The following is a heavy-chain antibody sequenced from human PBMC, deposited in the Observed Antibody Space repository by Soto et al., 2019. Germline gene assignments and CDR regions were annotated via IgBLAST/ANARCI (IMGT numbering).Heavy chain of an antibody. J-gene: IGHJ5*02. CDR2: VYYSGTT. Sequence: SETLSLTCTVSGRSISSSGYYWGWIRQPPGRGLEWVGSVYYSGTTYYNPSLESRVTISIDTSKNQFFLILSSVTAADTAVYHCARRTYSSSPFDPWGQGILVTVSS. CDR3: ARRTYSSSPFDP. CDR1: GRSISSSGYY. V-gene: IGHV4-39*01. D-gene: IGHD6-13*01.